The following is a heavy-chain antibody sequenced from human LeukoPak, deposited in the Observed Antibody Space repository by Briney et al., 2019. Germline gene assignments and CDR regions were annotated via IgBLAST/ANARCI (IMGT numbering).Heavy chain of an antibody. CDR2: ISNDGVTR. D-gene: IGHD3-22*01. CDR3: VREGYYDSGGPFSGYFDY. J-gene: IGHJ4*02. Sequence: PGGSLRLSCAASGFTFNKYAIHWARQAPGKGLEWVAVISNDGVTRIFANSVKGRFTISRDNWKNTLYLQLSSLRVVDTAVYYCVREGYYDSGGPFSGYFDYWGRGDLVTVSS. CDR1: GFTFNKYA. V-gene: IGHV3-30*04.